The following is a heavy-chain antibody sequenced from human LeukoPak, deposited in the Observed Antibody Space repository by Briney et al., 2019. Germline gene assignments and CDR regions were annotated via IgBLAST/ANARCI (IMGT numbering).Heavy chain of an antibody. V-gene: IGHV1-69*02. Sequence: ASVKVSCKASGGTSSSYTISWVRQAPGQGLEWMGRIIPILGIANYAQKFQGRVTITADKSTSTAYMELSSLRSEDTAVYYCARPYYYDSNGYQDYWGQGTLVTVSS. D-gene: IGHD3-22*01. CDR3: ARPYYYDSNGYQDY. CDR1: GGTSSSYT. CDR2: IIPILGIA. J-gene: IGHJ4*02.